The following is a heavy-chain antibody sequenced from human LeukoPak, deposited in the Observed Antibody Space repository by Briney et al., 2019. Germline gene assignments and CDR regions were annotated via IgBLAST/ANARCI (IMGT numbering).Heavy chain of an antibody. D-gene: IGHD1-26*01. CDR2: ISVGKGNT. CDR1: GCSVSRYA. Sequence: GASVKVSCKGSGCSVSRYAMHWVRQAPGQRLEWMGRISVGKGNTKYSQEFQGRITITRDTSASIAYVEMSSLRSEDTAVYYCAREGNQYESGGYYHAFDIWGQGTMVTVSS. V-gene: IGHV1-3*03. CDR3: AREGNQYESGGYYHAFDI. J-gene: IGHJ3*02.